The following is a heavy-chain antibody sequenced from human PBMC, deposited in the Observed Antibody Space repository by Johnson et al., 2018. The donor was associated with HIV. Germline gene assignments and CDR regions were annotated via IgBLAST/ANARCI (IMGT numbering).Heavy chain of an antibody. Sequence: VQLVESGGGLVQPGGSLRLSCAASGFTFSSYWMSWVLQAPGKGLAWVANIKQDGSEQYYAASVQVRFSTSRDNSKNTLYLQMNSLKATDTAVYYCAKGPQGIATPDSFDIWGQGTMVTVSS. CDR2: IKQDGSEQ. J-gene: IGHJ3*02. CDR1: GFTFSSYW. V-gene: IGHV3-7*01. CDR3: AKGPQGIATPDSFDI. D-gene: IGHD2-21*01.